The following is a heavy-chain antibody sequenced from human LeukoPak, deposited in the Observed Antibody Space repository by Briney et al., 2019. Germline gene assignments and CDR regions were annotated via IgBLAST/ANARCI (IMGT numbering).Heavy chain of an antibody. CDR3: ARGVSSSWYAPYYYYMDV. CDR2: IIPIFGTA. V-gene: IGHV1-69*13. CDR1: GGTFSSYA. J-gene: IGHJ6*03. D-gene: IGHD6-13*01. Sequence: ASVKVSFKASGGTFSSYAISWVRQAPGQGLEWMGGIIPIFGTANYAQKFQGRVTITADESTSTAYMELSSLRSEDTAVYYCARGVSSSWYAPYYYYMDVWGKGTTVTISS.